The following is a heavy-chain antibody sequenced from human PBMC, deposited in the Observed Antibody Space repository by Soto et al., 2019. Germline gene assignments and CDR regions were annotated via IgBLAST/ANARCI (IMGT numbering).Heavy chain of an antibody. J-gene: IGHJ4*02. V-gene: IGHV4-59*12. CDR2: IYHSGST. CDR3: ARGGSGSPDY. D-gene: IGHD3-10*01. CDR1: GGSISSYY. Sequence: SETLSLTCTVSGGSISSYYWSWIRQPPGKGLEWIGEIYHSGSTNYNPSLKSRVTISVDKSKNQFSLKLSSVTAADTAVYYCARGGSGSPDYWGQGTLVTVSS.